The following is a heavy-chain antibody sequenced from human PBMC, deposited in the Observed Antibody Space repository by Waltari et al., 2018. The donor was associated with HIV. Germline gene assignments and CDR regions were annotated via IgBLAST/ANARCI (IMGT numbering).Heavy chain of an antibody. Sequence: EVQLVESGGGLVQPGGSLRLSCAASGFTFSSYWMSWVRQAPGKGLEWVANIKQDGSEKYYVDSVKGRFTISRDNAKNSLYLQMNSLRAEDTAVYYCARVPTGVYYYYGMDVWGQGTTVTVSS. J-gene: IGHJ6*02. CDR2: IKQDGSEK. CDR3: ARVPTGVYYYYGMDV. V-gene: IGHV3-7*01. CDR1: GFTFSSYW.